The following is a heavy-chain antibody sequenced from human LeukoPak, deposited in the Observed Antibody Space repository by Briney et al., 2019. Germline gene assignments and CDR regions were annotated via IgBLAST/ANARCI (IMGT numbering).Heavy chain of an antibody. D-gene: IGHD2-8*01. V-gene: IGHV3-30-3*02. J-gene: IGHJ4*02. CDR3: TEERDRDGYFRY. Sequence: PGGSLRLSCAASGFTFSNSAMHWVRQAPGKGLEWMTFISYDGSSKYHADAAKGRFTISRDNSKNTLYLEMSSLGLQDTAVYYCTEERDRDGYFRYWGQGTLVTVSS. CDR1: GFTFSNSA. CDR2: ISYDGSSK.